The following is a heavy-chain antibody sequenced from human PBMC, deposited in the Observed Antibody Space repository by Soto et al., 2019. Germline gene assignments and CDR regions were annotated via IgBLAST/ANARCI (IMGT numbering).Heavy chain of an antibody. CDR3: ARHTAMVLFDY. CDR1: GGSISSGGYY. Sequence: SETLSLTCTVSGGSISSGGYYWSWIRQHPGKGLEWIGYIYYSGSTNYNPSLKSRITISIDMPKNQFSLNLSSVTAADTAVYYCARHTAMVLFDYWGRGTLVTVSS. V-gene: IGHV4-61*08. D-gene: IGHD5-18*01. J-gene: IGHJ4*02. CDR2: IYYSGST.